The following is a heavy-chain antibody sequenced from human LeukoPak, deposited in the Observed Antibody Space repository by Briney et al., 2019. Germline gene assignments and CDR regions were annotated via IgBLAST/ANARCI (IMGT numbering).Heavy chain of an antibody. J-gene: IGHJ5*02. D-gene: IGHD3-22*01. CDR3: ARDLGQYYDTSDNWFDP. CDR2: INSDGINT. V-gene: IGHV3-74*01. CDR1: GFTFSNYW. Sequence: GGSLRLSCAASGFTFSNYWMHWVRQAPGKGLVGVSRINSDGINTSYADSMKGRFTISRDNAKNTLNLQMNSLRAEDTAVYYCARDLGQYYDTSDNWFDPWGQGTLVTVSS.